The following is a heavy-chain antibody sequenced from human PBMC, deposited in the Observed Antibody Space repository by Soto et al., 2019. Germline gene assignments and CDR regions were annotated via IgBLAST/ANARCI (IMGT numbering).Heavy chain of an antibody. Sequence: ASVKVSCKASGYTFTSYAMHWVRQAPGQRLEWMGWINAGNGNTKYSQKFQGRVTITRDTSASTAYMELSSLRSEDTAVYYCARRSTVYDSNVYFDYWGQGTLVTVSS. V-gene: IGHV1-3*01. CDR2: INAGNGNT. J-gene: IGHJ4*02. CDR3: ARRSTVYDSNVYFDY. CDR1: GYTFTSYA. D-gene: IGHD3-22*01.